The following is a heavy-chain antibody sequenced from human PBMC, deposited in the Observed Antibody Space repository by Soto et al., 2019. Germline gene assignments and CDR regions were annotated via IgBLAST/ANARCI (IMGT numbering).Heavy chain of an antibody. V-gene: IGHV1-69*13. CDR2: IIPIFGTA. CDR1: GGTFSSYA. Sequence: SVKVSCKASGGTFSSYAISWVREAPGQGLEWMGGIIPIFGTANYAQKFQGRVTITADESTSTAYMELSSLRSEDTAVYYCARDPAWGFGELPSYYGMDVWGQGTTVTVSS. D-gene: IGHD3-10*01. CDR3: ARDPAWGFGELPSYYGMDV. J-gene: IGHJ6*02.